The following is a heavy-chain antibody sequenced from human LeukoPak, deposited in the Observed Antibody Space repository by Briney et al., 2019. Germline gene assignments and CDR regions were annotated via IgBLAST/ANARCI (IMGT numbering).Heavy chain of an antibody. Sequence: PSETLSLTCTVSGGSINGYYWSWIRQPAGKGLEWIGRIYNSEGINYNPSPKSRVTMSIDTSKNQFSLKLNSVTAADTAVYYCARDRSSSYTRDWFDPWGQGALVTVSS. J-gene: IGHJ5*02. CDR2: IYNSEGI. D-gene: IGHD6-13*01. CDR1: GGSINGYY. CDR3: ARDRSSSYTRDWFDP. V-gene: IGHV4-4*07.